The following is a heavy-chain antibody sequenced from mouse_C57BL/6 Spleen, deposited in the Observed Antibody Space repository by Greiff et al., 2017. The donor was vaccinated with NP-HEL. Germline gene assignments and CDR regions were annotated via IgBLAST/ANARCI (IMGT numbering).Heavy chain of an antibody. CDR3: ASLYSNYGYFDV. V-gene: IGHV3-6*01. Sequence: EVKLLESGPGLVKPSQSLSLTCSVTGYSITSGYYWNWIRQFPGNKLEWMGYISYDGSNNYNPSLKNRISITRDTSKNQFFLKLNSVTTEDTATYYCASLYSNYGYFDVWGTGTTVTVSS. CDR1: GYSITSGYY. CDR2: ISYDGSN. J-gene: IGHJ1*03. D-gene: IGHD2-5*01.